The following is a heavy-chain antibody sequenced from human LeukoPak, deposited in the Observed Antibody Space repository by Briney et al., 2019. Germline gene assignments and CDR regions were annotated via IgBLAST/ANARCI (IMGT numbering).Heavy chain of an antibody. V-gene: IGHV3-9*01. CDR2: ISWNSGSI. D-gene: IGHD3-3*01. CDR3: AKSLGVVTDGMDV. J-gene: IGHJ6*02. Sequence: GGSLRLSCAYSAFTFDDYAMQWVRQAPGKGLEWVSGISWNSGSIGYADSVKGRFTISRDNAKNSLYLQMNSLRAEDTALYYCAKSLGVVTDGMDVWGQGTTVTVSS. CDR1: AFTFDDYA.